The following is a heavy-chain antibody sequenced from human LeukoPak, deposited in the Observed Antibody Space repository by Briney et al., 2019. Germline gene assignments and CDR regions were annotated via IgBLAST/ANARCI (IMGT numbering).Heavy chain of an antibody. V-gene: IGHV3-23*01. CDR3: ARGRIQPY. Sequence: GGSLRLSCVASGFTFRSYAMNWVRQAPGKGLEWVSGISESGVGTNYADSVKGRFTISRDNAKNSLYLQMNSLRGEDTAVYYCARGRIQPYWGQGTLVTVSS. D-gene: IGHD5-18*01. J-gene: IGHJ4*02. CDR2: ISESGVGT. CDR1: GFTFRSYA.